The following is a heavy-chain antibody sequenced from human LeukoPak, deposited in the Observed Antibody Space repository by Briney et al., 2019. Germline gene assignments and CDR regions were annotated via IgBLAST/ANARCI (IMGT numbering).Heavy chain of an antibody. CDR2: IRGCGGST. CDR1: GFTFSSYA. J-gene: IGHJ4*02. CDR3: AKAHDSSGDWFY. D-gene: IGHD3-22*01. V-gene: IGHV3-23*01. Sequence: AGSLRLSCAASGFTFSSYAMSWVRQAPGKGLEWVSAIRGCGGSTYYPDSVKGRFTISRDNSKNTLYLQRNSLRAEDTAVYYCAKAHDSSGDWFYWGQGTLATVPS.